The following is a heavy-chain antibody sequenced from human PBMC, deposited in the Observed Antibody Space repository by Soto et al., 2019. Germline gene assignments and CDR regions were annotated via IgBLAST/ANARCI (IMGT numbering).Heavy chain of an antibody. Sequence: EVQLLESGGGLVQPGGSLRLSCAASGFTFSSYAMSWVRQAPGKGLEWVSAISGSGGSTYYADSVKGRFTISRDNSKNXXYLQMNSLRAEDTAVYYCAKKLPDPRGVVSDAFDIWGQGTMVTVSS. CDR1: GFTFSSYA. CDR2: ISGSGGST. CDR3: AKKLPDPRGVVSDAFDI. D-gene: IGHD3-10*01. V-gene: IGHV3-23*01. J-gene: IGHJ3*02.